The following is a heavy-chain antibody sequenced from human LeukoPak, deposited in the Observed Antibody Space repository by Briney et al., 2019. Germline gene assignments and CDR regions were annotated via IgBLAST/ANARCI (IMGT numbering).Heavy chain of an antibody. V-gene: IGHV1-2*02. D-gene: IGHD3-16*01. Sequence: GASVKVSCKASGYTFTGYYMHWVRQAPGQGLEWMGWINPNSGGTNYAQKFQGRVTMTRDTSISTAYMELSMLRSDDTAVYYCAREPTSSFVPAVDYWGQGTLVTVSS. CDR3: AREPTSSFVPAVDY. J-gene: IGHJ4*02. CDR1: GYTFTGYY. CDR2: INPNSGGT.